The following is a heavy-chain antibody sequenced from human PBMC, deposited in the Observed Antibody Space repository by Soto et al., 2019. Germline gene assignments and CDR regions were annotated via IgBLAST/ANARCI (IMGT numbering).Heavy chain of an antibody. J-gene: IGHJ4*02. D-gene: IGHD1-26*01. CDR3: ATTYTGSYSFYFDS. Sequence: EVPLMESGGGLVQPGGSLRLSCAASTFIFSNAYINWVRQAPGKGPEWVGRVRSKADGGTTDYAAPEIGRFTISRDNSKNTLYLQMDSLKTEDTAVYYCATTYTGSYSFYFDSWGQGTLVTVSS. CDR1: TFIFSNAY. CDR2: VRSKADGGTT. V-gene: IGHV3-15*07.